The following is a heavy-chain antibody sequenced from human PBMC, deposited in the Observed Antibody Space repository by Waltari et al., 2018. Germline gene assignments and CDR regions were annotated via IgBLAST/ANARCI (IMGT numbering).Heavy chain of an antibody. CDR1: TSYW. D-gene: IGHD6-13*01. CDR3: ARHETRSAAAGNGVWG. Sequence: TSYWIGWVRQMPGKGLEWMGIIYPGDSDTRYSPSFQGQVTISADKSISTAYLQWSSLKASDTAMYYCARHETRSAAAGNGVWGWGQGTLVTVSS. CDR2: IYPGDSDT. J-gene: IGHJ4*02. V-gene: IGHV5-51*01.